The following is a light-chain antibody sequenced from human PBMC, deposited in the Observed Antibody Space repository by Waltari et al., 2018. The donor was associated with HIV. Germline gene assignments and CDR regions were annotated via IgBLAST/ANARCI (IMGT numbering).Light chain of an antibody. Sequence: QSALTQPAPVSGSPGQSITISCTGSSNDVGGYNYVSWYQQHPGKAPRLMIYDVSTRPSVVSDRFSGSKSGDTASLTISGLQPEDEADYYCESYTSTSVWVFGGGTRLTVL. J-gene: IGLJ3*02. CDR1: SNDVGGYNY. V-gene: IGLV2-14*03. CDR2: DVS. CDR3: ESYTSTSVWV.